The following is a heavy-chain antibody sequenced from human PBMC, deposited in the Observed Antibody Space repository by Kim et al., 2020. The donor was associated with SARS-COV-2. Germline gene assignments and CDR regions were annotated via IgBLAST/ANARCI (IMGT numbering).Heavy chain of an antibody. D-gene: IGHD3-9*01. CDR3: ARQTHSYDILTGYYYYYGMDV. J-gene: IGHJ6*02. V-gene: IGHV5-51*01. CDR1: GYSFRSYW. Sequence: GESLKISCNGSGYSFRSYWIGWVRQTPGKGLEWMGIIYPGDSDTRYSPSFQGQVTISADKSTSTAYLQWSSLKASDTAMYYCARQTHSYDILTGYYYYYGMDVWGQGTTVTVSS. CDR2: IYPGDSDT.